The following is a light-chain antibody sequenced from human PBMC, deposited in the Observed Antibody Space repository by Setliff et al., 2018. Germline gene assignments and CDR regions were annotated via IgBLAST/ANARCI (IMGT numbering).Light chain of an antibody. Sequence: QSALTQPPSVSGAPGQRVTISCTGSRSNIGAGYGVHWYQQFPGTAPKLLIYNDNNRPSGVPDRFSGSKSGTSASLAITGLQAEDEADYLCQSYDNSLSGSGLFGTGTKV. CDR2: NDN. CDR3: QSYDNSLSGSGL. V-gene: IGLV1-40*01. J-gene: IGLJ1*01. CDR1: RSNIGAGYG.